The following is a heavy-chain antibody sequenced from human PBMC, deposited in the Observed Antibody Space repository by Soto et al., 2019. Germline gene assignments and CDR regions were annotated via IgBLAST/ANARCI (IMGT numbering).Heavy chain of an antibody. D-gene: IGHD3-22*01. CDR2: IYYIGST. J-gene: IGHJ6*02. CDR1: GGSISSGGYY. V-gene: IGHV4-31*03. Sequence: QVQLQESGPGLVKPSQTLSLPCTVSGGSISSGGYYWSWIRQLPGKGLEWIGYIYYIGSTNYNPSLKSRVTISVDTSKNQFSLKLSSVTAADTAVYYCARDDSSGYYADVWGQGTTVTVSS. CDR3: ARDDSSGYYADV.